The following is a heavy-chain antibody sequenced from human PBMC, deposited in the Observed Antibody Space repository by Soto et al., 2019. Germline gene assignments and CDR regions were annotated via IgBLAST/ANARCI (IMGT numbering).Heavy chain of an antibody. Sequence: SVQVSCKASGYTFTSYGISWVRQAPGQGLEWMGGIIPIFGTANYAQKFQGRVTITADESTSTAYMELSSLRSEDTAVYYCARFGTYYDYVWGSYRDTDYDYGIDVWGQ. D-gene: IGHD3-16*02. V-gene: IGHV1-69*13. J-gene: IGHJ6*02. CDR2: IIPIFGTA. CDR3: ARFGTYYDYVWGSYRDTDYDYGIDV. CDR1: GYTFTSYG.